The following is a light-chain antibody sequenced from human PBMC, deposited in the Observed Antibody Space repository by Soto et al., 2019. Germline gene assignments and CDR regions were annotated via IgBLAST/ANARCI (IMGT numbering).Light chain of an antibody. Sequence: EIVMTQSPGTLSVSPGEGATLSCRASQSVSSNLAWYQQKPGQAPRLLIYGASTRATGIPARFSGSGSGTEFTLTISSLHSEDFAVYYCQHYNNWPITFGQGTRLEMK. CDR3: QHYNNWPIT. CDR2: GAS. CDR1: QSVSSN. J-gene: IGKJ5*01. V-gene: IGKV3-15*01.